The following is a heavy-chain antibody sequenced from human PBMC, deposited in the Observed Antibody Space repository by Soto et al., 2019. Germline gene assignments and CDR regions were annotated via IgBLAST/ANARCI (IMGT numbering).Heavy chain of an antibody. D-gene: IGHD5-12*01. CDR1: GFIFRGYA. J-gene: IGHJ4*02. CDR2: ISYDGNTK. Sequence: QVQLVASGGGVVQPGRSLRLSCAASGFIFRGYAMHWVRQAPGKGLEWVAVISYDGNTKYYADSVKGRFTVSRDNSKNTLYVQMNNLSAEDTAMYYCAKETSAYEFDYWGQGTLVTVSS. CDR3: AKETSAYEFDY. V-gene: IGHV3-30-3*01.